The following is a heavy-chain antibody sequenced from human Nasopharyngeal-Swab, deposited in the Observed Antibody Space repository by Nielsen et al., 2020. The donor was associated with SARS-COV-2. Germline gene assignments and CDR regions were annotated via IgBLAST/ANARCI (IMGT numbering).Heavy chain of an antibody. V-gene: IGHV3-7*01. CDR1: GFTFSSYA. D-gene: IGHD3-9*01. J-gene: IGHJ4*02. CDR2: IKQDGSEK. Sequence: GGSLRLSCAASGFTFSSYAMSWVRQAPGKGLEWVANIKQDGSEKYYVDSVKGRFTISRDNAKNSLYLQMNSLRAEDTAVYYCATENYDILTVGYWGQGTLVTVSS. CDR3: ATENYDILTVGY.